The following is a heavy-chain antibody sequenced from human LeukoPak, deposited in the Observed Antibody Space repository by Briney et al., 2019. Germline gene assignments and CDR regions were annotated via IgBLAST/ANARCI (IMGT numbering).Heavy chain of an antibody. CDR1: SGSISTSNYY. D-gene: IGHD3-9*01. Sequence: SETLSLTCTVSSGSISTSNYYWGWVRQPPGKALEWIGRIYTSGSTNYNPSLKSRVTMSVDTSKNQFSLKLSSVTAADTAVYYCARTDYDILTGFRFHWGQGTLVTVSS. CDR3: ARTDYDILTGFRFH. CDR2: IYTSGST. J-gene: IGHJ4*02. V-gene: IGHV4-39*07.